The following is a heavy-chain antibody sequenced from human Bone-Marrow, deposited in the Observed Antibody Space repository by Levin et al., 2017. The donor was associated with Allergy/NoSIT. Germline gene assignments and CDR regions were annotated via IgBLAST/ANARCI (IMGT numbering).Heavy chain of an antibody. CDR1: GFTFGDYA. Sequence: GGSLRLSCTASGFTFGDYAMSWFRQAPGKGLEWVGFIRSKAYGGTTEYAASVKGRFTISRDDSKSIAYLQMNSLKTEDTAVYYCTSYGRSYGNYYYYGMDVWGQGTTVTVSS. CDR2: IRSKAYGGTT. V-gene: IGHV3-49*03. J-gene: IGHJ6*02. D-gene: IGHD5-18*01. CDR3: TSYGRSYGNYYYYGMDV.